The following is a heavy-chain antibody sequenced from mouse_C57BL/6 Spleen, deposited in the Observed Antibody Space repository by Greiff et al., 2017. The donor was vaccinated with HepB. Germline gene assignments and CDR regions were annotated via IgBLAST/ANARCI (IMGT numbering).Heavy chain of an antibody. V-gene: IGHV1-15*01. J-gene: IGHJ4*01. D-gene: IGHD1-1*01. CDR2: IDPETGGT. CDR1: GYTFTDYE. CDR3: TRYYYGSSYYAMDY. Sequence: QVQLKESGAELVRPGASVTLSCKASGYTFTDYEMHWVKQTPVHGLEWIGAIDPETGGTAYNQKFKGKARLTADKSSSTAYMELRSRTSEDSAVYYCTRYYYGSSYYAMDYWGQGTSVTVSS.